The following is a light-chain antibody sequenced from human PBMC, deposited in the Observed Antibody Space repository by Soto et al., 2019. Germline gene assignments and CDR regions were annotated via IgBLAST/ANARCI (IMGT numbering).Light chain of an antibody. J-gene: IGKJ1*01. Sequence: DIQMTQSPSSRSSYLLDIVTITCRASQSISNYLNWYQQKPGKAPNLLIYAASSLQSGVSSRFSGSRSGTDFTLTISSLQPEDFATYYCQQSSSIPWTFGQGTKVDIK. V-gene: IGKV1-39*01. CDR2: AAS. CDR1: QSISNY. CDR3: QQSSSIPWT.